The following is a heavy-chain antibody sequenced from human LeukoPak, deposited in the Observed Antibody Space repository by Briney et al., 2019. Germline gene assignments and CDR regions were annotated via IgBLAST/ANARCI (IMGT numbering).Heavy chain of an antibody. CDR2: ISGSGGST. D-gene: IGHD3-22*01. CDR1: GFNFRSYA. CDR3: AKDPNYYDSSGYYHDAFDI. Sequence: GGSLRLSCAASGFNFRSYAMSWVRQAPGKGLEWVSAISGSGGSTYYADSVKGRFTISRDNSKNTLYLQMNSLRAEDTAVYYCAKDPNYYDSSGYYHDAFDIWGQGTMVTVSS. V-gene: IGHV3-23*01. J-gene: IGHJ3*02.